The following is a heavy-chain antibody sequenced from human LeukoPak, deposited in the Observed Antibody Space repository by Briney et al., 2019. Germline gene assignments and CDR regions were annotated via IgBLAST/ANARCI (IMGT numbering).Heavy chain of an antibody. CDR2: INHSGST. Sequence: PSETLSLTCAVYGGSFSGYYWSWIRQPPGKGLEWIGEINHSGSTNYNLSLKSRVTISVDTSKNQFSLKLSSVTAADTAVYYCARGRTLLRFLEWLLSDAFDIWGQGTMVTVSS. V-gene: IGHV4-34*01. D-gene: IGHD3-3*01. CDR1: GGSFSGYY. CDR3: ARGRTLLRFLEWLLSDAFDI. J-gene: IGHJ3*02.